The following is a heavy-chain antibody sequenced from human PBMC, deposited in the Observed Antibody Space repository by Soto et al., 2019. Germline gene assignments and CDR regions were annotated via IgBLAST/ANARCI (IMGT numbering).Heavy chain of an antibody. CDR2: VSSSGTYI. CDR1: GFTFSDYN. Sequence: DVQLVESGGGLVRPGGSLRLSCAASGFTFSDYNMNWVRQSPGKGLEWVASVSSSGTYIYYGDSLEGRFTITRDNAKNPLYLQMISLRPDDTAAYYCARQAPKKRGRCADSWGQGTLVTVSS. V-gene: IGHV3-21*02. CDR3: ARQAPKKRGRCADS. J-gene: IGHJ4*02. D-gene: IGHD2-15*01.